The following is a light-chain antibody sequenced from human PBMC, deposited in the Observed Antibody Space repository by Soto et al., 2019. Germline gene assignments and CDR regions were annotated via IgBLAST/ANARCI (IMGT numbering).Light chain of an antibody. CDR1: QSVGNY. CDR3: LERSFWPWT. CDR2: DVF. V-gene: IGKV3-11*01. Sequence: EIVLTQSPATLSLSPGERATLSCRASQSVGNYLAWYQQKPGQAPRLLIYDVFTRATGIPARLSGSGYGTGFTLAVNSLEPEEFAVYDCLERSFWPWTFGQGNRLEVK. J-gene: IGKJ1*01.